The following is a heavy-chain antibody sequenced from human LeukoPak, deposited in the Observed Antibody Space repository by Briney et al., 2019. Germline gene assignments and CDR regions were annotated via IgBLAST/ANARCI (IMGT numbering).Heavy chain of an antibody. J-gene: IGHJ4*02. CDR2: INHSGST. V-gene: IGHV4-34*01. Sequence: SETLSLTCAVYGGSFSGYYWSWIRQPPGKGLEWIGEINHSGSTNYNPSLKSRVTISVDTSKNQFSLKLSPVTAADTAVYYCARVGRGYSYGYQYSSSRGRIYYFDYWGQGTLVTVSS. CDR3: ARVGRGYSYGYQYSSSRGRIYYFDY. CDR1: GGSFSGYY. D-gene: IGHD5-18*01.